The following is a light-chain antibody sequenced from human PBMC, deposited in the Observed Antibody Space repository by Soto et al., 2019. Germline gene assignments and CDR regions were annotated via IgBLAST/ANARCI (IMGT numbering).Light chain of an antibody. V-gene: IGKV1-12*01. J-gene: IGKJ4*01. Sequence: DIQLTQSPASVSASGGDRVTITCRASQDIASWLAWYQQKPGKAPNLLIYSASSLQSGVPSRFSGDGSETEFTLTISSLQPEDFATYYCQQADSFPLTFGGGTKVEL. CDR3: QQADSFPLT. CDR2: SAS. CDR1: QDIASW.